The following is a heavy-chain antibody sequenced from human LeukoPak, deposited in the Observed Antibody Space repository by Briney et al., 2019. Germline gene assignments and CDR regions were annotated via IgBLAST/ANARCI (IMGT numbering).Heavy chain of an antibody. Sequence: GGSLRLSCAASGFTVSSNYMSWVRQAPGKGLEWVSAISGSGGSTYYADSVKGRFTISRDNSKNTLYLQMNSLRAEDTAVYYCATPYYDILTGYPYYFDYWGQGTLVTVSS. CDR3: ATPYYDILTGYPYYFDY. J-gene: IGHJ4*02. D-gene: IGHD3-9*01. CDR2: ISGSGGST. V-gene: IGHV3-23*01. CDR1: GFTVSSNY.